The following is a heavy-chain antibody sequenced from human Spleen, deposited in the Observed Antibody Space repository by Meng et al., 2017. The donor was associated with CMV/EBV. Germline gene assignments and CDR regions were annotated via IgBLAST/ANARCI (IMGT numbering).Heavy chain of an antibody. J-gene: IGHJ3*02. CDR3: TSGWYSSSSGHDAFEI. CDR2: INPNSDDT. D-gene: IGHD6-6*01. Sequence: ASVKVSCKASGYTFTGYYIHWVRQAPGQGLEWMGWINPNSDDTNYTPKFQGRVTMTRDTYISTAYMELSRLRSDDTAVYYCTSGWYSSSSGHDAFEIWGQGTMVTVSS. V-gene: IGHV1-2*02. CDR1: GYTFTGYY.